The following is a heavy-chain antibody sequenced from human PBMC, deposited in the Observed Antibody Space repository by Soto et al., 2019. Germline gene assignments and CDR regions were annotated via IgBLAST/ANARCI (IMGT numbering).Heavy chain of an antibody. D-gene: IGHD1-26*01. CDR2: VYYGGNT. Sequence: SETLSLTCTVSGASISSGGYYWTWIRHYPGKGLEWIGYVYYGGNTNFNPPLRSRVAMSVDRSKNQFSLELKSVTVADTAVYYCARDRSGSRYSYHLWGQGTLVTVSS. CDR1: GASISSGGYY. J-gene: IGHJ5*02. V-gene: IGHV4-31*03. CDR3: ARDRSGSRYSYHL.